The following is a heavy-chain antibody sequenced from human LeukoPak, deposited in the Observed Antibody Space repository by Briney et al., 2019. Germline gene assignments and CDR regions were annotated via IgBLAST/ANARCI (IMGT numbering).Heavy chain of an antibody. CDR3: ASGRAGDFDF. J-gene: IGHJ4*02. V-gene: IGHV3-74*01. CDR1: GFSFSSYW. CDR2: INSDGRST. Sequence: GGSLRLSCAASGFSFSSYWVHWVRQAPGKGLVWVSRINSDGRSTSYADSVKGRFTISRDNAKNTLYLQMSGLRAEDTAVYYCASGRAGDFDFWGQGTLVTVSS. D-gene: IGHD6-19*01.